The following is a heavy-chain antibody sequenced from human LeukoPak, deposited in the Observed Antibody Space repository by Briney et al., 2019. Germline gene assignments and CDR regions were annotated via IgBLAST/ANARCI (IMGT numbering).Heavy chain of an antibody. D-gene: IGHD6-19*01. CDR2: IYYSGST. CDR1: GGSISSYY. J-gene: IGHJ4*02. Sequence: SETLSLTXTVSGGSISSYYWSWIRQPPGKGLEWIGYIYYSGSTNYNPSLKSRVTISVDTSKNQFSLKLSSVTAADTAVYYCARDDAVAGSRGINYWGQGTLVTVSS. CDR3: ARDDAVAGSRGINY. V-gene: IGHV4-59*01.